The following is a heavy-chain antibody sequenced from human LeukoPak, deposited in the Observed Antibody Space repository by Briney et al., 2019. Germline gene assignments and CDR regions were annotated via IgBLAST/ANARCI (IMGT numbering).Heavy chain of an antibody. D-gene: IGHD2-2*01. J-gene: IGHJ6*03. CDR2: IYTSGST. V-gene: IGHV4-61*02. Sequence: SETLSLTCTVSGGSISSGSYYWSWIRQPAGTGLEWIGRIYTSGSTNYNPSLKSRVTISVDTSKNQFSLKLSSVTAADTAVYYCARDLRCSSTSCSGDYYYYYMDVWGKGTTVTISS. CDR1: GGSISSGSYY. CDR3: ARDLRCSSTSCSGDYYYYYMDV.